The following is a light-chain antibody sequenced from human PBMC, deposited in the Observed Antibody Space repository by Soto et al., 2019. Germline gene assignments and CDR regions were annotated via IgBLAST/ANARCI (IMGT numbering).Light chain of an antibody. CDR3: QQCQSLPLT. CDR1: EDIGIY. J-gene: IGKJ4*01. V-gene: IGKV1-33*01. Sequence: DIQMTQSPSSLSASVGDRVSFSCQASEDIGIYLNWYHQKEGEAPKLLIYAASNLETGVPLRFRGSGSGTHFTFTISSLQPGDLGTYFCQQCQSLPLTFGGGT. CDR2: AAS.